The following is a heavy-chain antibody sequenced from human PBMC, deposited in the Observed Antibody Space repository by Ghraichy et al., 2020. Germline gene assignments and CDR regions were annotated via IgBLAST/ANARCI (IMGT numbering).Heavy chain of an antibody. J-gene: IGHJ1*01. CDR1: GFTLNNFD. V-gene: IGHV3-48*02. CDR3: ARDSSRRLRRTRPDL. D-gene: IGHD4-17*01. Sequence: RGSLRLSCAASGFTLNNFDMMWFRRAPGKGLEWVSYISGTGTAIYFATSVRGRFTIFRDNGNNSVYMQMAFLRDEDSAVYYCARDSSRRLRRTRPDLWGQGTLVTVSS. CDR2: ISGTGTAI.